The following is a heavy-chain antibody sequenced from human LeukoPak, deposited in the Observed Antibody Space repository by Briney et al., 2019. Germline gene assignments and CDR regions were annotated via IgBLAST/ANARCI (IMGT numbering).Heavy chain of an antibody. CDR3: ARGPYSYDSSGAFDI. D-gene: IGHD3-22*01. CDR1: GRSRISNN. J-gene: IGHJ3*02. CDR2: ISSSGST. Sequence: PSETLSLTCAVYGRSRISNNWSWIRQPAGKGLEWIGRISSSGSTNYNPSLKSRVTISVDTSKNQFSLKLSSVTAADTAVYFCARGPYSYDSSGAFDIWGQGTMVTVSS. V-gene: IGHV4-59*10.